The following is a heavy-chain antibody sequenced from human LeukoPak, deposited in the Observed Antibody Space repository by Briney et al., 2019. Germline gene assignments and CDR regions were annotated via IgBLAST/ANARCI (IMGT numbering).Heavy chain of an antibody. D-gene: IGHD1-26*01. V-gene: IGHV1-18*01. Sequence: SQKVSCTASVDTFTSSGISWGREAPGHGLEWMGWISAYNGNTKYAQKVQGRVTMTTDTSTSTAYVELRSLRSDDTAVYYCARGLGATTFADFDYWGQGTLVTVSS. J-gene: IGHJ4*02. CDR1: VDTFTSSG. CDR2: ISAYNGNT. CDR3: ARGLGATTFADFDY.